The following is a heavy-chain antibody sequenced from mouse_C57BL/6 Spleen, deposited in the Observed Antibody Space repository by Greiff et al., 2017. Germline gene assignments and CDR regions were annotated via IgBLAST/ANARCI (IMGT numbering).Heavy chain of an antibody. Sequence: QVQLQQSGAELVRPGASVTLSCKASGYTFTDYEMHWVKQTPVHGLEWIGAIDPETGGTAYNQKFKGKAILTADKSSSTAYMELRSLTSEDSAVYYCTNGNYDFDYWGQGTTLTVSS. CDR1: GYTFTDYE. CDR3: TNGNYDFDY. CDR2: IDPETGGT. D-gene: IGHD2-1*01. J-gene: IGHJ2*01. V-gene: IGHV1-15*01.